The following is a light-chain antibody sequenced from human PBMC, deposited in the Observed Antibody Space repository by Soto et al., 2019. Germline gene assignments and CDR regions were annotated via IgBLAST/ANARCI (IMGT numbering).Light chain of an antibody. CDR2: GAS. J-gene: IGKJ1*01. V-gene: IGKV3-15*01. CDR3: QQYNKWPLT. CDR1: QSVSSN. Sequence: EIVMTQSPATLSVSPGERATLCYRASQSVSSNLAWYQQKPGQSPRILIYGASTRATNITARFSGSASGTEFTLTISSLQSEDFTVYYCQQYNKWPLTFGQGTKVDIK.